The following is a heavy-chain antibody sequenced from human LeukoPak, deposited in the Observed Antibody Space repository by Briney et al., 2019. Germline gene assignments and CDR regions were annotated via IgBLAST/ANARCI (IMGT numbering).Heavy chain of an antibody. Sequence: PSETLSLTCAVYGGSFSGYYWSWIRQPSGKGLEWIGEINHSGSTNYNPSLKSRVTISVDTSKNQFSLKLSSVTAADTAVYYCARGPVLRFLEWLLQKGFDYWGQGTLVTVSS. J-gene: IGHJ4*02. CDR1: GGSFSGYY. CDR2: INHSGST. V-gene: IGHV4-34*01. D-gene: IGHD3-3*01. CDR3: ARGPVLRFLEWLLQKGFDY.